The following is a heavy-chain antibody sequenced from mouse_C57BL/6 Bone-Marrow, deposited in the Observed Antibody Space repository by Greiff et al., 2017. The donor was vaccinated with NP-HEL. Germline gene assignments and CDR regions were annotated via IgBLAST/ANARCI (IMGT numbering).Heavy chain of an antibody. V-gene: IGHV1-64*01. Sequence: VQLQQPGAELVKPGASVKLSCKASGYTFTSYWMHWVKQRPGQGLEWIGMIHPNSGSTNYNEKFKSKATLTVDKSSSTAYMQLSSLTSEDSAVYDCASPYFYGSSCGFAYWGQGTLVTVSA. CDR1: GYTFTSYW. CDR2: IHPNSGST. CDR3: ASPYFYGSSCGFAY. D-gene: IGHD1-1*01. J-gene: IGHJ3*01.